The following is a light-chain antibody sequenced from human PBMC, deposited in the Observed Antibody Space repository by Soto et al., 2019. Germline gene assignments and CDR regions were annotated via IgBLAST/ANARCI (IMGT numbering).Light chain of an antibody. CDR1: QGISSY. CDR3: QQLNSYPQT. V-gene: IGKV1-9*01. CDR2: AAS. Sequence: XDRVTXXXRASQGISSYLAWYQQKPGKAPKLLIYAASTLQSGVPSRFSGSGSGTDFTLTISSLQPEDFATYYCQQLNSYPQTVGQGTKVDI. J-gene: IGKJ1*01.